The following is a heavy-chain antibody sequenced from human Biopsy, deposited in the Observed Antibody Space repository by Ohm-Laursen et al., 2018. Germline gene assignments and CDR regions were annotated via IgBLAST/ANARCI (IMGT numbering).Heavy chain of an antibody. J-gene: IGHJ6*02. Sequence: SLRLSCAASGFTFSSSWMNWVRQAPGRGLEWVSRFNSDGTDTTYADSVKGRFTISRDNAKNVLWLQMNSLRVDDTAMYYCVKDIRRYFYGMDVWGQGTTVIVS. D-gene: IGHD3-10*01. CDR2: FNSDGTDT. CDR3: VKDIRRYFYGMDV. V-gene: IGHV3-74*01. CDR1: GFTFSSSW.